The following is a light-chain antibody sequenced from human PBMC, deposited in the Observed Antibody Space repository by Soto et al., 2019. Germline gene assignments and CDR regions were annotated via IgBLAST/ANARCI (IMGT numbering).Light chain of an antibody. V-gene: IGKV1-5*03. J-gene: IGKJ2*01. CDR3: QHYYTYPYT. Sequence: DIQMTQSPSTLSASVGDTVTITCRTSQYISNWLAWYQQKPGKAPNLLIYKASILESEVPPRISGSGSGTEFTLPISSLQPGDFATYYCQHYYTYPYTFGQGTKLDI. CDR1: QYISNW. CDR2: KAS.